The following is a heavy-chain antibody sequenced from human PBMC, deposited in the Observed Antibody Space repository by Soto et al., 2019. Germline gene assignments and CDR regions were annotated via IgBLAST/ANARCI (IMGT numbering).Heavy chain of an antibody. CDR3: ARGRYGDY. CDR2: ISAHNGNT. D-gene: IGHD1-1*01. J-gene: IGHJ4*02. Sequence: QVHLVQSGAEVKKPGASVKVSCKCSGYTFTSYGITWVRQAPGQGLEWMGWISAHNGNTDYAQELQGRVTVTRDTSTSTAYMELRSLRSDDTAVYYCARGRYGDYWGQGALVTVSS. V-gene: IGHV1-18*01. CDR1: GYTFTSYG.